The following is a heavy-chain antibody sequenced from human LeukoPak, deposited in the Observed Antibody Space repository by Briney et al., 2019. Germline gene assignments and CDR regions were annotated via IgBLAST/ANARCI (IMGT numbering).Heavy chain of an antibody. D-gene: IGHD3-16*01. CDR2: IIPIFGTA. CDR1: GGTFSSYA. CDR3: ARDFGAGPTGRNWFDP. Sequence: SVKVSCKASGGTFSSYAISWVRQAPGQGLEWMGRIIPIFGTANYAQKFQGRVTITTDESTSTAYMELSSLRSEDTAVYYCARDFGAGPTGRNWFDPWGQGTPVTVSS. J-gene: IGHJ5*02. V-gene: IGHV1-69*05.